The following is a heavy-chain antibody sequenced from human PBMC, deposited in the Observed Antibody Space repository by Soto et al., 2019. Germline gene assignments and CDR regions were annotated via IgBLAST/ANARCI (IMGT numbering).Heavy chain of an antibody. CDR3: ARRAGYSSGLDFDY. Sequence: HGESLKISCKGSGYSFTSYWITWVRQMPGKGLEWMGRIDPSDSYTKYSPSFQGHVTISADESISTAYLQWSSLKASDTAMYYCARRAGYSSGLDFDYWGQGALVTVSS. D-gene: IGHD5-18*01. CDR1: GYSFTSYW. J-gene: IGHJ4*02. V-gene: IGHV5-10-1*01. CDR2: IDPSDSYT.